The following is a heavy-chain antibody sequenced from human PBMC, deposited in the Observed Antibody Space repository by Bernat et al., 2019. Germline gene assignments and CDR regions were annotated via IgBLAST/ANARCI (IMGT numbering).Heavy chain of an antibody. J-gene: IGHJ4*02. CDR2: ISYDGSNK. CDR1: GFTFSSYA. CDR3: ARGGHIAAAVECVYFDY. V-gene: IGHV3-30*01. Sequence: QVQLVESGGGVVQPGRSLRLSCAASGFTFSSYAMHWVRQAPGKGLEWVAVISYDGSNKYYADSVKGRFTISRDNSKNTLYLQMNSLRAEDTAVYYCARGGHIAAAVECVYFDYWGQGTLVTVSS. D-gene: IGHD6-13*01.